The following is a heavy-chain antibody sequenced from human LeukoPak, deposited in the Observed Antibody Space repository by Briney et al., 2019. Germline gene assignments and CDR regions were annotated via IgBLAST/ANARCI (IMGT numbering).Heavy chain of an antibody. V-gene: IGHV4-39*01. CDR1: GGSISSSSYY. CDR3: ARQGYCSGGSCYTVNWFDP. J-gene: IGHJ5*02. D-gene: IGHD2-15*01. Sequence: SETLSLTCTVSGGSISSSSYYWGWIRQPPGEGLEWIGSIYYSGSTYYNPSLKSRVTISVDTSKNQFSLKLSSVTAADTAVYYCARQGYCSGGSCYTVNWFDPWGQGTLVTVSS. CDR2: IYYSGST.